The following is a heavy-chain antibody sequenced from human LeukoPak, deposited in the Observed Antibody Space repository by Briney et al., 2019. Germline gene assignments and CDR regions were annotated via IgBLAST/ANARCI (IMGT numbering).Heavy chain of an antibody. CDR1: GGSISSYY. J-gene: IGHJ4*02. CDR2: IYYSGST. CDR3: ARHRHSHHYDY. V-gene: IGHV4-59*08. D-gene: IGHD5-18*01. Sequence: SETLSLTCTVSGGSISSYYWSWIRQPPGKGLEWIGYIYYSGSTNYNPSLKSRVTISVDTSKNQFSLKLTSLTAADTAVYYCARHRHSHHYDYWGQGTLVTVSS.